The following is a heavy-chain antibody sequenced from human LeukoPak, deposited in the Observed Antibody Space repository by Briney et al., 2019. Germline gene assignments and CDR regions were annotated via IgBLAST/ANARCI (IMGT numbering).Heavy chain of an antibody. CDR2: INHSGST. J-gene: IGHJ4*02. Sequence: SETLSLTCAVYGGSFSGYYWSWIRQPPGKGLEWIGEINHSGSTNYNPSLKSRVTISVDTSKNQFSLKLSSVTAADTAVYYCASSRGYSYGLTFDYWGQGTLVTVSS. V-gene: IGHV4-34*01. CDR1: GGSFSGYY. D-gene: IGHD5-18*01. CDR3: ASSRGYSYGLTFDY.